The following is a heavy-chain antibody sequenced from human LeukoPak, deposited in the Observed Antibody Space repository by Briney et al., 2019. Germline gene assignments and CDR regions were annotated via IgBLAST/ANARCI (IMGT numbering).Heavy chain of an antibody. Sequence: PGGSLRLSCTASGFTFGDYAMSWFRQAPGKGLEWVGFIRSKAYGGTTEYAASVKGRFTISRDDSKSIAYLQMNSLKTEDTAVYYCTRDEGYSSSKVDPWGQGPLVTVSS. V-gene: IGHV3-49*03. D-gene: IGHD6-13*01. CDR1: GFTFGDYA. CDR3: TRDEGYSSSKVDP. J-gene: IGHJ5*02. CDR2: IRSKAYGGTT.